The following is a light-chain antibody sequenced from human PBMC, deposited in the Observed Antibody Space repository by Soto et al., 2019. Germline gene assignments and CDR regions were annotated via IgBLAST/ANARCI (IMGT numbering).Light chain of an antibody. V-gene: IGLV2-14*01. CDR3: SSYTTSSTWV. CDR1: SSDVGGYDY. J-gene: IGLJ3*02. CDR2: EVS. Sequence: QSVLTQPASVSGSPRQSITISCTGTSSDVGGYDYVSWYQQHPGKAPKLMIYEVSNRPSGVSNRFSGSKSGSTASLTISGLQPEDEADYYCSSYTTSSTWVFGGGTKLTVL.